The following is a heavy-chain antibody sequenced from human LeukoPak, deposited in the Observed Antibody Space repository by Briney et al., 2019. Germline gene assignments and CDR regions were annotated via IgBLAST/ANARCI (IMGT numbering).Heavy chain of an antibody. J-gene: IGHJ6*03. V-gene: IGHV1-24*01. D-gene: IGHD3-16*02. CDR1: GYTLTELS. Sequence: GASVKVSCKVSGYTLTELSMHWVRQAPGKGLEWMGGFDPEDGETIYAQKFQGRVTMTEDTPTDTAYMELSSLRSEDTAVYYCATDGLRLGELSLSNYYYYMDVWGKGTTVTVSS. CDR3: ATDGLRLGELSLSNYYYYMDV. CDR2: FDPEDGET.